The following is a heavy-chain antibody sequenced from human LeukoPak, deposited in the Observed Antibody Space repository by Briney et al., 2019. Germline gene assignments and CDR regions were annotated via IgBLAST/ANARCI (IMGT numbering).Heavy chain of an antibody. CDR2: IYSGGST. Sequence: PGGSLRLSCAASGFTVSSNYMSWVRQAPGKGLEWVSVIYSGGSTYYADSVKGRFTIFRDNSKNTLYLQMNSLRAEDTAVYYCARGTYYYYLGMDVWGQGNTVTLSS. D-gene: IGHD1-1*01. V-gene: IGHV3-53*01. CDR1: GFTVSSNY. CDR3: ARGTYYYYLGMDV. J-gene: IGHJ6*02.